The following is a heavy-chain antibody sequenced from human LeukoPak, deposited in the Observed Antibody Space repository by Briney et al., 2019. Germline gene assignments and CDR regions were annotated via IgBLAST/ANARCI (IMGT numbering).Heavy chain of an antibody. CDR3: ARRPCSGGSCYFRTDAFDN. D-gene: IGHD2-15*01. V-gene: IGHV4-34*01. CDR1: GGSFSGYY. CDR2: INHSGST. J-gene: IGHJ3*02. Sequence: SETLSLTCAVYGGSFSGYYWSWIRQPPGKGLEWIGEINHSGSTNYNPSLKSRVTISVDTSKNQFSLKLSSVTAADTAVYYCARRPCSGGSCYFRTDAFDNWGQGTMVTVSS.